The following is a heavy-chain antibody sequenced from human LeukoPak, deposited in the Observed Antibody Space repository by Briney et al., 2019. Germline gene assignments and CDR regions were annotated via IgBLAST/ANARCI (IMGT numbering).Heavy chain of an antibody. CDR1: GCSFTSYW. V-gene: IGHV5-51*01. CDR3: ARHVSAAGSWTVFDY. CDR2: IYPGDSDT. Sequence: GESLKISCKGSGCSFTSYWIGWVRQMPGKGLEWRGIIYPGDSDTRYSPSFQGQVTISADKSISTAYLQWSSLKASDTAMYYCARHVSAAGSWTVFDYWGQGTLVTVSS. J-gene: IGHJ4*02. D-gene: IGHD6-13*01.